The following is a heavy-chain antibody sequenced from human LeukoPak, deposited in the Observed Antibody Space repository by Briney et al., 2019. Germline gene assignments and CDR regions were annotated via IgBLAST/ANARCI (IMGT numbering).Heavy chain of an antibody. CDR3: ARQKASTYYDFWSGPGAFDI. J-gene: IGHJ3*02. V-gene: IGHV4-4*02. CDR1: GGSISSSNW. Sequence: PSETLSLTCAVSGGSISSSNWWSWVRQPPGKGLEWIGEIYHSGSTNYNPSLKSRVTISVDTSKNQFSLKLSSVTAADTAVYYCARQKASTYYDFWSGPGAFDIWGQGTMVTVSS. CDR2: IYHSGST. D-gene: IGHD3-3*01.